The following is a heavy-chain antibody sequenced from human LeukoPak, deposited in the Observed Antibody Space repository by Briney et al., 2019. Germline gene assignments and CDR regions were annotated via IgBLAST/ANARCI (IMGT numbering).Heavy chain of an antibody. CDR1: GGSISSSSYY. J-gene: IGHJ4*02. Sequence: PSETLSLTCTVSGGSISSSSYYWGWIRQPPGKGLEWIGSIYYSGSTYYNPSLKSRVTISVDTSKNQFSLKLNSMTAADTAVYYCARDKQPGDYWGQGTLVTVSS. D-gene: IGHD5-18*01. CDR3: ARDKQPGDY. V-gene: IGHV4-39*07. CDR2: IYYSGST.